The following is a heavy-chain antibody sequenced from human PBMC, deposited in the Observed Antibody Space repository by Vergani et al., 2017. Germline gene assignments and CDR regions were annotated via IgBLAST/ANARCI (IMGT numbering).Heavy chain of an antibody. Sequence: EVQLVESGGGLVKPGGSLRLSCAASGFSFSNAWMTWVRQGPGKGLEWVGRIKSQIDGGTTDYAAPVKGRFTISRDDSTNMLYLHMNSLRTEDTAVYFCANSVIAGNVGVAYFGMDVWGRGTTVTVSS. V-gene: IGHV3-15*01. CDR3: ANSVIAGNVGVAYFGMDV. CDR2: IKSQIDGGTT. CDR1: GFSFSNAW. D-gene: IGHD2/OR15-2a*01. J-gene: IGHJ6*02.